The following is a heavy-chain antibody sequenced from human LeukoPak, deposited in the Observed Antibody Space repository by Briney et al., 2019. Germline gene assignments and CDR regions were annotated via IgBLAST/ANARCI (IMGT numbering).Heavy chain of an antibody. V-gene: IGHV3-23*01. CDR2: ISGSDGST. D-gene: IGHD1-14*01. CDR3: AKAGTQGMVLPGNY. Sequence: GGSLRLSCAASGFTFNNYAMTWVRQAPGKGLEWVSTISGSDGSTFYADSVKGRFTISRDNSKNTLYLQTNSLRAEDAAVYYCAKAGTQGMVLPGNYWGQGTLVTVSS. CDR1: GFTFNNYA. J-gene: IGHJ4*02.